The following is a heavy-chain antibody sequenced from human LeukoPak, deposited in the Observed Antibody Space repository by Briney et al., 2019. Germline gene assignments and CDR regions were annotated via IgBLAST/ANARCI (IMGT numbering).Heavy chain of an antibody. Sequence: SETLSLTCTVSGYSISSGNYWGWIRQPPGKGLEWIGSIYHSGSTYYNPSLKSRVTISVDTSKNQFSLKLSSVTAADTAVYYCARHVRYCSSTSCYHYYYYMDVWGKGTTVTISS. J-gene: IGHJ6*03. CDR3: ARHVRYCSSTSCYHYYYYMDV. D-gene: IGHD2-2*01. CDR1: GYSISSGNY. CDR2: IYHSGST. V-gene: IGHV4-38-2*02.